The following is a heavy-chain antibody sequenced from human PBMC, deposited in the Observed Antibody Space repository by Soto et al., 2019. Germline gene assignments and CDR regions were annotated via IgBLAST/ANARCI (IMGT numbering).Heavy chain of an antibody. CDR1: GFTFGDYS. J-gene: IGHJ6*02. CDR2: IRRKASGETT. V-gene: IGHV3-49*03. CDR3: SRTTCRYYYGMDV. Sequence: GGSLRLSCTGSGFTFGDYSMSWSRQAPGKGLEWVGVIRRKASGETTDYAASVKGRFTILRDDSKSIAYLQMNSLQSEDTGVYYCSRTTCRYYYGMDVWGQGTTVTVSS.